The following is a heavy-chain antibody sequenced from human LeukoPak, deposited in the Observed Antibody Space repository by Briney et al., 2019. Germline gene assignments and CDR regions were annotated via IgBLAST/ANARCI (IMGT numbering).Heavy chain of an antibody. D-gene: IGHD3-22*01. CDR1: GYTFTSYG. Sequence: ASVKVSCKASGYTFTSYGSSWVRQAPGQGLEWMGWISAYNGNTNYAQKLQGRVTMTTDTSTSTAYMELRSLRSDDTAVYYCARDGYVSGYHYDSSGSRPFDYWGQGTLVTVSS. V-gene: IGHV1-18*01. J-gene: IGHJ4*02. CDR3: ARDGYVSGYHYDSSGSRPFDY. CDR2: ISAYNGNT.